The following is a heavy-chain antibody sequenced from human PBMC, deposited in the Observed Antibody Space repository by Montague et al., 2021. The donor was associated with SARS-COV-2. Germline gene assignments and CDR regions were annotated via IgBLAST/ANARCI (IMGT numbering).Heavy chain of an antibody. V-gene: IGHV4-61*02. CDR1: GGSISSGSYY. J-gene: IGHJ4*02. CDR2: IYASGGT. D-gene: IGHD2-15*01. Sequence: TLSLTCTVSGGSISSGSYYWSWIRQPAGKGLEWIGRIYASGGTXYXXXXESRVTMSVDTSKNQFSLKVNSVTAADTAMYYCARGVVAAPPVVDYWGRGTLVTVSS. CDR3: ARGVVAAPPVVDY.